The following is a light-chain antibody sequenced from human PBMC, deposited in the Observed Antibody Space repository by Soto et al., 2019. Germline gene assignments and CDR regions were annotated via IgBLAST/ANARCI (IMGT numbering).Light chain of an antibody. CDR2: DAS. CDR3: QQFDALPLT. J-gene: IGKJ4*01. V-gene: IGKV1-33*01. CDR1: HDIKKY. Sequence: DIQMTQSPSSLSASVGDRVTITCQASHDIKKYLNWYQQKAHKVPKLLIHDASTLATGVPSRFTGSGSGTDFTLTINSLQPEDVATYYCQQFDALPLTFGGGTKVDI.